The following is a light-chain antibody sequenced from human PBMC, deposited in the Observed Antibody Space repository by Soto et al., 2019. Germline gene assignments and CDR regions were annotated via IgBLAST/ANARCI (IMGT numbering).Light chain of an antibody. V-gene: IGKV3-15*01. CDR1: QGVYRN. CDR3: RQYQSRPMWT. Sequence: IGVTYSPGTLSWSVRERAAVTCRASQGVYRNLAWYQQKPGQAPRLLIFGASTRATGIPARFSGSGSGKEFTLTISSLQSDDFAVSYCRQYQSRPMWTFGQGTKVDIK. J-gene: IGKJ1*01. CDR2: GAS.